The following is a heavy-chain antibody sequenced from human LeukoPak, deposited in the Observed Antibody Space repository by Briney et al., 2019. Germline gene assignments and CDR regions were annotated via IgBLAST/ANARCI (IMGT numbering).Heavy chain of an antibody. CDR1: GYSFTAYY. CDR2: INPNSGGT. CDR3: ARDPKPAPRYYYDSSGYFRWFDP. D-gene: IGHD3-22*01. J-gene: IGHJ5*02. V-gene: IGHV1-2*02. Sequence: ASVKVSCKASGYSFTAYYMHWVRQAPGQGLEWMGWINPNSGGTNYAQKFQGRVTMTRDTSISTAYMELSRLRSDDTAVYYCARDPKPAPRYYYDSSGYFRWFDPWGQGTLVTVSS.